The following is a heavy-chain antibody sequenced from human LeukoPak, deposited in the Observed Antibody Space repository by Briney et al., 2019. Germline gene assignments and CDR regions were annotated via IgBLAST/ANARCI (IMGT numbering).Heavy chain of an antibody. J-gene: IGHJ4*02. V-gene: IGHV7-4-1*02. CDR2: INTNTGNP. Sequence: ASVKVSCKASGYTFTSYAMNWVRQAPGQGLEWMGWINTNTGNPTYAQVFTGRFVFSLDTSVSTAYLQISSLKAEDTAVYFCARPYYYDSSNYAAGFDYWGQGTLVTVSS. CDR1: GYTFTSYA. CDR3: ARPYYYDSSNYAAGFDY. D-gene: IGHD3-22*01.